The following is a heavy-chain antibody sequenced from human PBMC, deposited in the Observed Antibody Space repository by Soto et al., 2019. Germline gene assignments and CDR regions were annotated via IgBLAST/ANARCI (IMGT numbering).Heavy chain of an antibody. CDR3: VRDAAVADNINFDF. V-gene: IGHV1-3*01. Sequence: GASVKVSCKASGYTFSSNGVHWVRQAPGQRLEWMGWINAGDGDTKYSRKFQGRVTITRDTSASTAYLELSSLRSEDTAVYYCVRDAAVADNINFDFWRQGPLFTVSS. D-gene: IGHD6-19*01. CDR2: INAGDGDT. J-gene: IGHJ4*02. CDR1: GYTFSSNG.